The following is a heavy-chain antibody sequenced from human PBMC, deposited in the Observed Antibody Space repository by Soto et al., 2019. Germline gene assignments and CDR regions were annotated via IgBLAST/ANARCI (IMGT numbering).Heavy chain of an antibody. CDR2: INEDGSMT. J-gene: IGHJ4*02. V-gene: IGHV3-74*01. Sequence: EVQLVESGGGLVQPGGSLRLSCAASGFSFTNIWMYWVRQAPGTGLVWVSRINEDGSMTSHADSVRGRFTISSDNAKTALYLQMNSLIAEDTAVYYCVTGFRWGQGTLVPVSS. CDR3: VTGFR. CDR1: GFSFTNIW.